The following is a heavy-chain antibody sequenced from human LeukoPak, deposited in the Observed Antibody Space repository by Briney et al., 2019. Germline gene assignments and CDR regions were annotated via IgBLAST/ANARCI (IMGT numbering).Heavy chain of an antibody. D-gene: IGHD3-3*01. CDR3: ARDSRITIFGVVIPQGFDY. CDR2: IYYSGST. J-gene: IGHJ4*02. Sequence: SETLSLTCTVSGGSISSYYWSWIRQPPGKGLEWIGYIYYSGSTNYNPSLKSRVTISVDTSKNQFSLKLSSVTAADTAVYYCARDSRITIFGVVIPQGFDYWGQGTLVTVSS. V-gene: IGHV4-59*01. CDR1: GGSISSYY.